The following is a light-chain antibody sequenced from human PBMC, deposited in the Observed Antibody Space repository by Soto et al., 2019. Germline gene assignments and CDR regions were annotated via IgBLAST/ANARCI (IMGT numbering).Light chain of an antibody. CDR2: GAS. CDR3: QQYNNWPPFT. Sequence: EIVMTQSPVTLSASPGERVTLSCRASQGVGSDVAWYQQKPGQAPGLLIYGASIREVGVPARFSGSGSGTEFTLTISSLQSEDFAVYYCQQYNNWPPFTYRPGTIVDIK. CDR1: QGVGSD. V-gene: IGKV3-15*01. J-gene: IGKJ3*01.